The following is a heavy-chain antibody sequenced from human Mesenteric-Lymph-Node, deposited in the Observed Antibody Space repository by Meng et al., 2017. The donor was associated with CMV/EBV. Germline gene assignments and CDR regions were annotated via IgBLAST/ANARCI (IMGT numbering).Heavy chain of an antibody. J-gene: IGHJ1*01. CDR1: GFIVSSHY. Sequence: GESLKISCAASGFIVSSHYMSWVRQAPGKGLEWVSSIYSGGNTYYADSVKGRCTISRDDSKNTVFVQMDSLRVEDTAVYYCARDSGYSSGWFEDWGQGTLVTVSS. CDR2: IYSGGNT. V-gene: IGHV3-66*02. CDR3: ARDSGYSSGWFED. D-gene: IGHD6-19*01.